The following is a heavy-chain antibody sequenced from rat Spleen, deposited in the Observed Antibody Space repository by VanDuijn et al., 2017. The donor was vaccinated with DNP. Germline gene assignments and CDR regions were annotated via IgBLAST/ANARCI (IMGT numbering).Heavy chain of an antibody. CDR3: TTGPTAY. CDR1: GFPFSKYV. D-gene: IGHD3-2*01. V-gene: IGHV5-27*01. J-gene: IGHJ3*01. Sequence: EVQLVESGGGLVEPGRSLKLSCAASGFPFSKYVMAWVRQAPKKGLEWVATISVSGFPTYYRDSVKGRFTISRDNAESILYLQMDSVRSDDMATYFCTTGPTAYWGQGTLVTVSA. CDR2: ISVSGFPT.